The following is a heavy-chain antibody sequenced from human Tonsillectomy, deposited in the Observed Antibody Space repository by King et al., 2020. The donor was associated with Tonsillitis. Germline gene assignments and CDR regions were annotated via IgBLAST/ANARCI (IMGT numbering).Heavy chain of an antibody. CDR1: GFTFSSYG. CDR2: ICDDGSNK. D-gene: IGHD2-21*01. Sequence: VQLVQSGGGVVQPGRSLRLSCAASGFTFSSYGMHWVRQAPGTGLEWVAVICDDGSNKYYADSVKGRFTISRDNSKNTLYLQMNSLRAEDTAVYYCARDPGYCGGDCYDYWGQGTLVTVSS. CDR3: ARDPGYCGGDCYDY. J-gene: IGHJ4*02. V-gene: IGHV3-33*01.